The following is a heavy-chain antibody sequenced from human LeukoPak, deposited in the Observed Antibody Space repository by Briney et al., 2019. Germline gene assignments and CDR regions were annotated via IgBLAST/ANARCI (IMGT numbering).Heavy chain of an antibody. D-gene: IGHD6-6*01. CDR2: MNPNSGNT. CDR3: ARSIAARPSFHYYYYYMDV. V-gene: IGHV1-8*03. J-gene: IGHJ6*03. Sequence: ASVKVSCKASGYTFTSYDINWVRQATGQGLEWMGWMNPNSGNTGYAQKFQGRVTITRNTSISTAYMELSSLRSEDTAVYYCARSIAARPSFHYYYYYMDVWGKGTTVTVSS. CDR1: GYTFTSYD.